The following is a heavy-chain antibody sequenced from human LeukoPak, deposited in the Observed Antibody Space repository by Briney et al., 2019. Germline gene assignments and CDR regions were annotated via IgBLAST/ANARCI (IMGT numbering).Heavy chain of an antibody. J-gene: IGHJ6*03. Sequence: SVKVSCKASGGTFSSYAISWVRQAPEQGLEWMGGIIPIFGTANYAQKFQGRVTITTDESTSTAYMELSSLRSEDTAVYYCARYRQQLVLRYYYYYMDVWGKGTTVTVSS. V-gene: IGHV1-69*05. CDR3: ARYRQQLVLRYYYYYMDV. CDR2: IIPIFGTA. CDR1: GGTFSSYA. D-gene: IGHD6-13*01.